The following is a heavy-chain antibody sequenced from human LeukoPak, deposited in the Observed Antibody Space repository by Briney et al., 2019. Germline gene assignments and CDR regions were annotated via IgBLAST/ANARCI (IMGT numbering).Heavy chain of an antibody. CDR3: ASNTGLYSGSGSYYNGTYYSYYMDV. CDR1: GYTFTNYH. CDR2: INPNSGGT. J-gene: IGHJ6*03. D-gene: IGHD3-10*01. V-gene: IGHV1-2*02. Sequence: ASVKVSCKASGYTFTNYHMNWVRQAPGQGLEGRGIINPNSGGTNYAPKFQGRVTMARDTSISTAYMELSRLRSDDTAVYYCASNTGLYSGSGSYYNGTYYSYYMDVWGKGTTVTISS.